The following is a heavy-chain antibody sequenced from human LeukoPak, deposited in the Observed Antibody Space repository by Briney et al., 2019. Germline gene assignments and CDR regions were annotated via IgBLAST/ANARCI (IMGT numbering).Heavy chain of an antibody. CDR2: IWYDGSNQ. D-gene: IGHD1-26*01. V-gene: IGHV3-33*07. Sequence: PGGSLRLSCAASGFSFSSYGIYWVRQAPGKGLGWVAVIWYDGSNQYYADSVEGRFTISRDNSGNTAYLQMNSLRVEDTAVYFCARWGAGATIDYWGREPWSPSPQ. CDR3: ARWGAGATIDY. J-gene: IGHJ4*02. CDR1: GFSFSSYG.